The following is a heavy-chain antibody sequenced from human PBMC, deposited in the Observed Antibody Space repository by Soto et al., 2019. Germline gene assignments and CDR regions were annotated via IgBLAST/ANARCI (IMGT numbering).Heavy chain of an antibody. V-gene: IGHV3-48*02. CDR1: GFTFSSYS. D-gene: IGHD6-19*01. CDR2: ISSSSTI. CDR3: ARELGSGSQGAYYYYGMDV. Sequence: ETLSLSCAASGFTFSSYSMNWVRQAPGKGLEWVSYISSSSTIYYADSVKGRFTISRDNAKNSLYLQMNSLRDEDTAVYYCARELGSGSQGAYYYYGMDVWGQGTTVTVSS. J-gene: IGHJ6*02.